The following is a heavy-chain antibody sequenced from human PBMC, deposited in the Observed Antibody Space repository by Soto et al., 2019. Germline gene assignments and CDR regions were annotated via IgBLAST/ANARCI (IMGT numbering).Heavy chain of an antibody. CDR3: ARSKNRYCSGGSCYKDAFDI. Sequence: ETLSLTCTFSGGSISSYYMIWVRQAPGKGLEWVSVIYSGGSTYYADSVKGRFTISRHNSKNTLYLQMNSLRAEDTAVYYCARSKNRYCSGGSCYKDAFDIWGQGTMVTVSS. J-gene: IGHJ3*02. D-gene: IGHD2-15*01. CDR1: GGSISSYY. V-gene: IGHV3-53*04. CDR2: IYSGGST.